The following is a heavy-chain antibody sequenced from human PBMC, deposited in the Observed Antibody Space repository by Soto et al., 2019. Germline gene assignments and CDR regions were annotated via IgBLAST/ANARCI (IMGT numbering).Heavy chain of an antibody. D-gene: IGHD2-15*01. Sequence: SETLSLTCAVYCGSFSGYYWSWIRQPPGKGLEWIGEINHSGSTNYNPSPKSRVTISVDTSKNQFSLHLNSVTLEDTAVYYCARDLGGWPDYWGQGTLVTVSS. CDR2: INHSGST. J-gene: IGHJ4*02. V-gene: IGHV4-34*01. CDR3: ARDLGGWPDY. CDR1: CGSFSGYY.